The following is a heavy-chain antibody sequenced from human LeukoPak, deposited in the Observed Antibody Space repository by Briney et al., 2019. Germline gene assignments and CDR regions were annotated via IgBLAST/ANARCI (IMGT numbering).Heavy chain of an antibody. J-gene: IGHJ4*02. CDR1: GFTVSGHW. V-gene: IGHV3-30*18. D-gene: IGHD6-13*01. CDR2: ISYDGSDK. Sequence: GGSLRLSCAASGFTVSGHWMHWVRQPPGKGLEWVALISYDGSDKIYTDSVKGRFTISRDNSEGTLYLQMDSLRGDDAAVYYCAKAVGRISWSFDYWGQGALVTVSS. CDR3: AKAVGRISWSFDY.